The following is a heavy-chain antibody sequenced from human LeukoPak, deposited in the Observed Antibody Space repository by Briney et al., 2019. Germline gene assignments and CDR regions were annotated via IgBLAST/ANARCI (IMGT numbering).Heavy chain of an antibody. CDR1: GLTFSSYA. V-gene: IGHV3-23*01. CDR3: AKDIMVENYYDSSGYYPY. J-gene: IGHJ4*02. D-gene: IGHD3-22*01. Sequence: PGGSLRLSCAASGLTFSSYAMSWVRQAPEKGLEWVSAISGSGGSTYYADSVKGRFTISRDNSKNTLYLQMNSLRAEDTAVYYCAKDIMVENYYDSSGYYPYWGQGTLVTVSS. CDR2: ISGSGGST.